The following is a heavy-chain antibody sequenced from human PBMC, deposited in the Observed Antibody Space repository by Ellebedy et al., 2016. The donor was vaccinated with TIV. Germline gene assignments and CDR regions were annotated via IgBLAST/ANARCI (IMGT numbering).Heavy chain of an antibody. CDR1: GGSISNRDYY. CDR3: ARTDPWQPIDD. Sequence: MPSETLSLTCTVSGGSISNRDYYWDWIRQPPGKGLEWIGSIYYSGSTYYNPSLKSRVTLSADTSKHQFSLNLRTVTAADTAVYYCARTDPWQPIDDWGQGILVSVSS. V-gene: IGHV4-39*01. D-gene: IGHD2-21*02. J-gene: IGHJ4*02. CDR2: IYYSGST.